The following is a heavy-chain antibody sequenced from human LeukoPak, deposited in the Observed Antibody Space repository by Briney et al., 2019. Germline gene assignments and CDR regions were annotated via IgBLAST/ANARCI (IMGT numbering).Heavy chain of an antibody. D-gene: IGHD3-22*01. J-gene: IGHJ4*02. V-gene: IGHV1-69*13. CDR2: IIPIFGTA. Sequence: SVKVSCKAPGGTFSSYAISWVRQAPGQGLEWMGGIIPIFGTANYAQKFQGRVTITADESTSTAYMELSSLRSEDTAVYYCAISLHYYDSSGPLHYWGQGTLVTVSS. CDR3: AISLHYYDSSGPLHY. CDR1: GGTFSSYA.